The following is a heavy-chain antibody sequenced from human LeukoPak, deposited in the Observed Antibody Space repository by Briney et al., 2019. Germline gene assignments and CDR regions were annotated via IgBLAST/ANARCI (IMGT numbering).Heavy chain of an antibody. J-gene: IGHJ4*02. CDR2: ITGGGDTT. D-gene: IGHD2-15*01. V-gene: IGHV3-23*01. Sequence: GGSLRLSCAASGFTFSSYAMPWVRQAPGKGLEWVSSITGGGDTTYYADSVRGRFTISRDNSKNTLSLQTNSLRAEDTAVYYCAKQRTEVVVAATNYWGQGTLVTVSS. CDR1: GFTFSSYA. CDR3: AKQRTEVVVAATNY.